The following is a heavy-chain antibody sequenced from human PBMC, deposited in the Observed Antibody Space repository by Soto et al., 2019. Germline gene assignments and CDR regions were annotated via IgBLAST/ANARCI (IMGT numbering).Heavy chain of an antibody. J-gene: IGHJ4*02. D-gene: IGHD1-26*01. V-gene: IGHV3-23*01. Sequence: EVQLLGSGGGLVQPGGSLRLSCAASGFTFSSYAMSWVRQGPGKGLEWVSAISGSGGSTYYADSVNGRFTISRDNSKNTLYLQMNSLRAEDTAVYCCATTSGDIVGAEFDYWGQGTLVTVSS. CDR2: ISGSGGST. CDR1: GFTFSSYA. CDR3: ATTSGDIVGAEFDY.